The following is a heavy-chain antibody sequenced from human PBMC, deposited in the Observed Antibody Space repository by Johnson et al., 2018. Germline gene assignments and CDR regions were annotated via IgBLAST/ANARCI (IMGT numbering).Heavy chain of an antibody. J-gene: IGHJ6*03. D-gene: IGHD3-9*01. CDR3: ANEYDPLRYFDWPLYGYMDV. Sequence: VQLVESGGGLVQPGGSMRLSCAASGFTFSSYWMSWVRQAPGKGLEWVAVISYDGSNKYYADSVKGRFTISRDNSKTTLYLKMNSLRAEETDVYYWANEYDPLRYFDWPLYGYMDVWGKGTTVTVSS. CDR1: GFTFSSYW. CDR2: ISYDGSNK. V-gene: IGHV3-30*18.